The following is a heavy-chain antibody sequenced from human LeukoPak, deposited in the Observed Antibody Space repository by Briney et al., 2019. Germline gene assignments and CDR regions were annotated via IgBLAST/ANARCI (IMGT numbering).Heavy chain of an antibody. CDR3: ARDRNFDY. V-gene: IGHV3-53*01. J-gene: IGHJ4*02. Sequence: GGSLRLSSAASGFTVSSNYMSWVRQAPGKGLEWVSVIYSGGSTYYADSVKGRFTISRDNAKNSLYLQMNSLRAEDTAVYYCARDRNFDYWGQGTLVTVSS. CDR1: GFTVSSNY. CDR2: IYSGGST.